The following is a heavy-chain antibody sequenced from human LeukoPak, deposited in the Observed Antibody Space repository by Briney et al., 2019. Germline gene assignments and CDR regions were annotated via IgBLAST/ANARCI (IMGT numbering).Heavy chain of an antibody. V-gene: IGHV1-2*06. D-gene: IGHD3-22*01. Sequence: GASVKVSCKASGYTFTGYYMHWVRQAPGQGLEWMGRINPNSGGTNYAQKFQGRVTMTRDTSISTAYMELSRLRSDDTAVYYCAEHDYYDGSGPGWGQGTMVTVSS. J-gene: IGHJ3*01. CDR1: GYTFTGYY. CDR3: AEHDYYDGSGPG. CDR2: INPNSGGT.